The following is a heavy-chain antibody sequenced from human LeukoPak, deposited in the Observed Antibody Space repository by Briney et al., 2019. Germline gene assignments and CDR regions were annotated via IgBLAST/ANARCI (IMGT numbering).Heavy chain of an antibody. J-gene: IGHJ4*02. Sequence: SETLSLTCAVYGGSFSGYYWSWIRQPPGKGLEWIGEINHSGSTNYNPSLKSRVTISVDTSKNQFSLKLSSVTAADTAVYYCARHLSGWPMFFDYWGQGTLVTVSS. D-gene: IGHD6-19*01. CDR2: INHSGST. CDR3: ARHLSGWPMFFDY. V-gene: IGHV4-34*01. CDR1: GGSFSGYY.